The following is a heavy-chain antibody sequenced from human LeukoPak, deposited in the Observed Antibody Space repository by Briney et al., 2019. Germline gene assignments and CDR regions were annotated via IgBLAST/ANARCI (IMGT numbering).Heavy chain of an antibody. CDR3: ARDNEYSSASDY. V-gene: IGHV4-59*11. CDR2: IYYSGST. D-gene: IGHD6-19*01. Sequence: SETLSLTCTVSGGSISSLYWSWIRQPPGQGLEWIGYIYYSGSTNYNPSLKSRVTISVDTSNNQFSLKLSSVTAADTAVYYCARDNEYSSASDYWGQGTLAIVSS. CDR1: GGSISSLY. J-gene: IGHJ4*02.